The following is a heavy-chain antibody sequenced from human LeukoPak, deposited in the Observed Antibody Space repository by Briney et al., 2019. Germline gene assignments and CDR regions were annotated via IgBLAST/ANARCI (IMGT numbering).Heavy chain of an antibody. Sequence: GGSLRLSCAASGFTFSSYGMHWVRQAPGEGLEWVAVISYDGSNKYYADSVKGRFTISRDNSKNTLYLQMNSLRAEDTAVYYCAKGLLGSSWLNWFDPWGQGTLVTVSS. CDR2: ISYDGSNK. CDR1: GFTFSSYG. V-gene: IGHV3-30*18. J-gene: IGHJ5*02. D-gene: IGHD6-13*01. CDR3: AKGLLGSSWLNWFDP.